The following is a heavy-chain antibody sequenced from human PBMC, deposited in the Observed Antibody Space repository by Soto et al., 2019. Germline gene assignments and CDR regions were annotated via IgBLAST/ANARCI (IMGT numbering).Heavy chain of an antibody. CDR3: ARGHYYGSGSYLLNWFDP. CDR1: GGSISSGDYY. Sequence: QVQLQESGPGLVKPSQTLSLTCTVSGGSISSGDYYWSWIRQPPGKGLEWIGYIYYSGSTYYNPSLKSRVTISVDTSKNQFSLKLSSVTAADTAVYYCARGHYYGSGSYLLNWFDPWGQGTLVTVSS. J-gene: IGHJ5*02. CDR2: IYYSGST. D-gene: IGHD3-10*01. V-gene: IGHV4-30-4*01.